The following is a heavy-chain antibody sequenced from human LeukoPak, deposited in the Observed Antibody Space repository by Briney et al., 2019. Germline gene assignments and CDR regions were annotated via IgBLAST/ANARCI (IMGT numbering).Heavy chain of an antibody. J-gene: IGHJ4*02. CDR2: ITADGYST. Sequence: GGSLRLSCAASGFTFSSYAMGWVRQAPGKGLEGVSSITADGYSTYSADSVKGRITISRDNSKHTLYLQMNSLRAEDTAVYYCAKSGYTSAWPFDSWGQGTLVTVSS. D-gene: IGHD6-19*01. CDR1: GFTFSSYA. V-gene: IGHV3-23*01. CDR3: AKSGYTSAWPFDS.